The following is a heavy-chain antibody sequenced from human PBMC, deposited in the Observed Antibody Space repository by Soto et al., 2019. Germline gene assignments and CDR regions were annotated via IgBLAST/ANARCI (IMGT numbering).Heavy chain of an antibody. J-gene: IGHJ4*02. Sequence: KTSETLSLTCTFSGGSIITYWWSGIRQPPRKGLEWIGYIYYSGSTNYNPSLKSRVTISVDTSKNQFSLKLTSVTAADTAVYYCARSRGSTRSFHYWGQGTLVTVSS. CDR2: IYYSGST. CDR1: GGSIITYW. CDR3: ARSRGSTRSFHY. D-gene: IGHD2-15*01. V-gene: IGHV4-59*01.